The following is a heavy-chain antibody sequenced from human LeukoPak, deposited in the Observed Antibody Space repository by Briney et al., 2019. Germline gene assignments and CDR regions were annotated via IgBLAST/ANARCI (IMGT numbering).Heavy chain of an antibody. CDR2: ISGSGGST. J-gene: IGHJ4*02. D-gene: IGHD4-17*01. Sequence: GGSLRLSCAASGFTFGSYAMSWVRQAPGKGLEWVSVISGSGGSTNYADSVKGRFTISRDNSKNTLYLQMNSLRAEDTAVYYCAKAVNDYGDYVPLDYWGQGTLVTVSS. CDR3: AKAVNDYGDYVPLDY. CDR1: GFTFGSYA. V-gene: IGHV3-23*01.